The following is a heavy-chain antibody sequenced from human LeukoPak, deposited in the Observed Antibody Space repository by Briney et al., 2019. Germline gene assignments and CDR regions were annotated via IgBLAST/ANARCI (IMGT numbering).Heavy chain of an antibody. J-gene: IGHJ5*02. CDR3: ARVGEIQLWYNWFDP. Sequence: GGSLRLSCAASGFTVSSNYMSWVRQAPGKGLEWVSVIYSGGSTYYADSVKRRFTISRDNSKNTLYLQMNSLRAEDTAVYYCARVGEIQLWYNWFDPWGQGTLVTVSS. V-gene: IGHV3-53*01. D-gene: IGHD5-18*01. CDR1: GFTVSSNY. CDR2: IYSGGST.